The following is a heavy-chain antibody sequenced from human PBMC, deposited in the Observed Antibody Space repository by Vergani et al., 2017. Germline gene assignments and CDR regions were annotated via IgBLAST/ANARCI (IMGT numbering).Heavy chain of an antibody. V-gene: IGHV3-48*01. CDR2: VSTGTKSQ. J-gene: IGHJ3*02. D-gene: IGHD5-24*01. CDR3: AKDKDRWQQLEFAFDI. CDR1: GFDFSSYI. Sequence: EVQLVESGGGLVQPGGSLRLSCAASGFDFSSYIMNWVRQAPGKGLEWVSFVSTGTKSQSYAESVKGRFTISRDNSKNTLYLQMNSLRAEDTAVYYCAKDKDRWQQLEFAFDIWGQGTMVTVSS.